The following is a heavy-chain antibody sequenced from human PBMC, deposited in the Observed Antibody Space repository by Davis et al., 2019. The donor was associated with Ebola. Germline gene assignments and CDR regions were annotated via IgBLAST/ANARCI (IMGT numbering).Heavy chain of an antibody. CDR3: ARGWGTGGYSYGLDY. CDR1: GYTFTNYA. V-gene: IGHV7-4-1*02. CDR2: INTNTGNP. J-gene: IGHJ4*02. D-gene: IGHD5-18*01. Sequence: ASVKVSCKASGYTFTNYALNWVRQAPGQGLEWMGWINTNTGNPTYAQGFTGRFVFSLDTSVSTAYLQISSLKAEDTAVYYCARGWGTGGYSYGLDYWGQGTLVTVSS.